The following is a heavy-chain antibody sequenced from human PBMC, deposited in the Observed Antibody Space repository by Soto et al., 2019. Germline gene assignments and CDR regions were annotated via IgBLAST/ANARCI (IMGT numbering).Heavy chain of an antibody. V-gene: IGHV4-59*01. CDR2: MYYSETT. Sequence: SETLSLTCTVSGASINDFYWSWIRQTPGKGLEWVGFMYYSETTKYNPSLKGRVNMSLDTSKNQVSLHLKSVTAADTAVYYCARANSSTWYKLEYKWFDPWGQGTQVTVAS. J-gene: IGHJ5*02. CDR1: GASINDFY. D-gene: IGHD6-13*01. CDR3: ARANSSTWYKLEYKWFDP.